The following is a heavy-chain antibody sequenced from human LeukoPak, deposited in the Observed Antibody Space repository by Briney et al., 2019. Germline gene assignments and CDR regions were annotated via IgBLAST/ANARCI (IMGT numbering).Heavy chain of an antibody. V-gene: IGHV3-21*01. CDR2: ISSSSSYI. CDR3: ARDLMVRGVNGYFDY. J-gene: IGHJ4*02. CDR1: GFTFSSYS. D-gene: IGHD3-10*01. Sequence: GGSLRLSCAASGFTFSSYSMNWVRQAPGKGLEWVSSISSSSSYIYYADSVKGRFTTSRDNAKNSLYLQMNSLRAEDTAVYYCARDLMVRGVNGYFDYWGQGTLVTVSS.